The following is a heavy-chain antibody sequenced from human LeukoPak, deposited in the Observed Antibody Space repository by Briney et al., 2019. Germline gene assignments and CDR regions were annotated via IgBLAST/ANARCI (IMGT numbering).Heavy chain of an antibody. J-gene: IGHJ4*02. CDR2: IYYSGST. D-gene: IGHD3-22*01. CDR3: ARVGLLQSIDY. CDR1: GYSISSGYY. Sequence: SETLSLTCTVSGYSISSGYYWGWIRQPPGKGLEWIGYIYYSGSTYYNPSLKSRVTISVDTSKNQFSLKLSSVTAADTAVYYCARVGLLQSIDYWGQGTLVTVSS. V-gene: IGHV4-38-2*02.